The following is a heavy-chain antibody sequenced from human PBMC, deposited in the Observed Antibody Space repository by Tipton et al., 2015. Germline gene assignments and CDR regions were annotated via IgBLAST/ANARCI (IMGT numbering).Heavy chain of an antibody. Sequence: TLSLTCAVYGGSFSGYYWNWIRQPPGKGLEWIGEIIHSGTTNYNPSLKSRVTISIDTSKSQFSLKLRSVTAADTAVYYCVRGFYDYVWGSYRDPQDAFDIWGQGTMVTVSS. CDR3: VRGFYDYVWGSYRDPQDAFDI. V-gene: IGHV4-34*01. D-gene: IGHD3-16*02. J-gene: IGHJ3*02. CDR1: GGSFSGYY. CDR2: IIHSGTT.